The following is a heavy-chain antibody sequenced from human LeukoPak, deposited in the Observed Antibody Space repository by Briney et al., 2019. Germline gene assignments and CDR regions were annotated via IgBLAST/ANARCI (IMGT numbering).Heavy chain of an antibody. Sequence: PSETQSLTCAVYGGSFSGYYWSWIRQPPGKGLEWIGEINHSGSTNYNPSLKSRVTISVDTSKNQFSLKLSSVTAADTAVYYCARAGGYFDYWGQGTLVTVSS. J-gene: IGHJ4*02. V-gene: IGHV4-34*01. CDR3: ARAGGYFDY. CDR1: GGSFSGYY. D-gene: IGHD3-10*01. CDR2: INHSGST.